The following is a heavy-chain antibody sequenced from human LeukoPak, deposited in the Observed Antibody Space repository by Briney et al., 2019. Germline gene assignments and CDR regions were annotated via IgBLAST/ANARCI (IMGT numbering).Heavy chain of an antibody. V-gene: IGHV1-2*02. Sequence: ASVKLSCKASGYTFTGYYMNWVRRAPGQGLEWIGWINPNSGGTNYAKKFQGTVTMTRDTSISTAYMELSRLRSDDTAVYYCARDDPSYDILTGYYMDPYFDYWGQGTLVTVCS. CDR2: INPNSGGT. CDR1: GYTFTGYY. J-gene: IGHJ4*02. CDR3: ARDDPSYDILTGYYMDPYFDY. D-gene: IGHD3-9*01.